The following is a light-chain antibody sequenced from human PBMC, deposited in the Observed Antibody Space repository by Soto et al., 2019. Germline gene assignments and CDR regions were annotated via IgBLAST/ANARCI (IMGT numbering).Light chain of an antibody. CDR2: GAS. CDR3: KQYGGSPQT. Sequence: EIVLTQSPGTLSLSPGERATLSCRASQSVSNYLVWYQQKPGHAPRLLISGASSRATGIPDRFSGSGSGTEFTLTIRRLEPEDFAVYYCKQYGGSPQTFGQGPKVDIK. J-gene: IGKJ1*01. CDR1: QSVSNY. V-gene: IGKV3-20*01.